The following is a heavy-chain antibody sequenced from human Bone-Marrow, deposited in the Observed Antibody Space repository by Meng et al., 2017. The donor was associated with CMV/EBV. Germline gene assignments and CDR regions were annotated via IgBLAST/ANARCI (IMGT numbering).Heavy chain of an antibody. CDR3: ARDDGEKMTMVGY. J-gene: IGHJ4*02. Sequence: GGSLRLSCAASGFTFSSYWMHWVRQAPGKGLVWVSRINSDGSSTSYADSVKGRFTISRDNAKNSVYLQMNSLRAEDTAVYYCARDDGEKMTMVGYWGQRTLVTVSS. V-gene: IGHV3-74*01. D-gene: IGHD4/OR15-4a*01. CDR2: INSDGSST. CDR1: GFTFSSYW.